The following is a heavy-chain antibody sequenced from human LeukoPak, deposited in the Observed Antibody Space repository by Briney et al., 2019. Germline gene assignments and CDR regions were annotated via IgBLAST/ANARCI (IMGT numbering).Heavy chain of an antibody. V-gene: IGHV3-23*01. CDR2: TSGSGGST. J-gene: IGHJ3*02. Sequence: GGSLRLSCAASGFTFSSYAMGWVRQAPGKGLEWVSATSGSGGSTYYADSVKGRFTISRDNSKNTVYLQMDSLRAEDTAVYYCAKVPVFSVTISEVVTDDAFDIWGQGTIVTVSS. CDR3: AKVPVFSVTISEVVTDDAFDI. D-gene: IGHD3-3*01. CDR1: GFTFSSYA.